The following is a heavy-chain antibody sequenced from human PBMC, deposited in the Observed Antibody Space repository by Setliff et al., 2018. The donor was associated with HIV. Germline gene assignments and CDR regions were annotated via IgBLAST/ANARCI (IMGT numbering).Heavy chain of an antibody. CDR2: MNHRGVI. D-gene: IGHD3-22*01. CDR1: GGSASNSRYY. Sequence: KTSETLSLTCTVSGGSASNSRYYWAWIRQPPGKGLEYIGEMNHRGVIKYLSSLKSRVTMAVDTSKKQFSLKLKSVTAADTAVYYCFLFYDDRSGFYWDWGQGTPVTVSS. J-gene: IGHJ4*02. V-gene: IGHV4-39*07. CDR3: FLFYDDRSGFYWD.